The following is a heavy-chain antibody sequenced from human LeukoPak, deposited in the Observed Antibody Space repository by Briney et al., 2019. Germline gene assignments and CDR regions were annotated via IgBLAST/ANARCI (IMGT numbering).Heavy chain of an antibody. CDR2: INHSGST. CDR3: ARGRLDTAMVLDY. Sequence: SETLSLTCAVYGGSISGYYWSWIRQPPGKGLEWIGEINHSGSTNYNPSLKSRVTISVDTSKNQFSLKLSSVTAADTAVYYCARGRLDTAMVLDYWGQGTLVTVSS. V-gene: IGHV4-34*01. J-gene: IGHJ4*02. CDR1: GGSISGYY. D-gene: IGHD5-18*01.